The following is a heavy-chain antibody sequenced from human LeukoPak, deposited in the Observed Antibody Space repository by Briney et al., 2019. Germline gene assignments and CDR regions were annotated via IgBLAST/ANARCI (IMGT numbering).Heavy chain of an antibody. J-gene: IGHJ4*02. D-gene: IGHD3-22*01. CDR2: IQQDGSVK. CDR3: ARGNGYYFY. V-gene: IGHV3-7*01. CDR1: GFTFSSFW. Sequence: QTGGSLRLSCAASGFTFSSFWMSWVRQAPGKGLEWVANIQQDGSVKYYVDSVKGRFTISRDNAESSLYLQMNSLRAEDTAVYYCARGNGYYFYWGQGTLVTVPS.